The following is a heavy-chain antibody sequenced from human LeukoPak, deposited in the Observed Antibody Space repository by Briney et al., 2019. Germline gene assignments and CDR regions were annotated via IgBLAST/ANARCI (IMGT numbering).Heavy chain of an antibody. CDR2: IYYRGST. CDR3: AKLEVGRFDP. V-gene: IGHV4-59*01. D-gene: IGHD7-27*01. Sequence: ISXXYXXWXRQPPGXGLEWIGDIYYRGSTTYNPSLKSRVSISLDTSRNQFSLNLSSVTAADTAVYYCAKLEVGRFDPWGQGTLVTVSS. J-gene: IGHJ5*02. CDR1: ISXXY.